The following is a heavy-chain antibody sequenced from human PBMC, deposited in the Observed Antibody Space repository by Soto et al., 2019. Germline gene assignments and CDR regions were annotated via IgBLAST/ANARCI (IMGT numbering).Heavy chain of an antibody. CDR1: GFTFSSYS. CDR2: ISSSSSYI. CDR3: ARPGHYYYYYMAV. V-gene: IGHV3-21*01. Sequence: EVQLVESGGGLVKPGGSLRLSCAASGFTFSSYSMNWVRQAPGKGLEWVSSISSSSSYIYYADSVKGRFTISRDNAKNSLYRQMNSLRAEDTAVYYCARPGHYYYYYMAVWGKGTTVTVSS. J-gene: IGHJ6*03.